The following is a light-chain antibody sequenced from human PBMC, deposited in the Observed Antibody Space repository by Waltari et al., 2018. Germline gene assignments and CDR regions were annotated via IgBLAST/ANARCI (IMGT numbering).Light chain of an antibody. V-gene: IGLV2-14*01. CDR2: DVS. CDR3: ISYSSATPGNVV. CDR1: SSDVGGYNY. Sequence: SALTQPVSVSGSLGQSITFSCTGTSSDVGGYNYVAWYQQHPGKAPKVMIHDVSNRPSGVSIRFSGSKSGNTASLTISGLQADDEADYYCISYSSATPGNVVIGGGTKLTVL. J-gene: IGLJ2*01.